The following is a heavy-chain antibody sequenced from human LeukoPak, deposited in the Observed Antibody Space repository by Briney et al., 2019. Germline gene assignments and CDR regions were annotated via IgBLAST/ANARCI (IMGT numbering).Heavy chain of an antibody. Sequence: ASVKVSCKASGYTFTSYYMHWVRQAPGQGLEWMGIINPSGGSTSYAQKFQGRVTMTRDTSTSTVYMELSSLRSEDMAVYYCARDRQYYDFWSGSNPPSVWFDPWGQGTLVTVSS. J-gene: IGHJ5*02. CDR1: GYTFTSYY. CDR2: INPSGGST. D-gene: IGHD3-3*01. V-gene: IGHV1-46*01. CDR3: ARDRQYYDFWSGSNPPSVWFDP.